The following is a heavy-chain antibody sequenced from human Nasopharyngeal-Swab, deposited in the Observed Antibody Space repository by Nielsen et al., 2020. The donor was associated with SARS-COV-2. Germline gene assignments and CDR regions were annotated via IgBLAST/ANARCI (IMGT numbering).Heavy chain of an antibody. J-gene: IGHJ4*02. CDR3: ARDVTTVTTPYFDY. CDR2: ISAYSGNT. Sequence: ASVKVSCKASGYTFINYGISWVRQAPGQGLEWMGWISAYSGNTNYAQKLQGRVTMTTDTSTSTAYMDLRSLRSDDTAVYYCARDVTTVTTPYFDYWGQGTLVTVSS. CDR1: GYTFINYG. V-gene: IGHV1-18*01. D-gene: IGHD4-17*01.